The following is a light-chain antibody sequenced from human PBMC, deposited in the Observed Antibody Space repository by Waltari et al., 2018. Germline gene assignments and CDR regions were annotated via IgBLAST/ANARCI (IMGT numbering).Light chain of an antibody. V-gene: IGKV4-1*01. CDR3: QQYSSTPLT. J-gene: IGKJ5*01. CDR2: GAS. CDR1: QRVLYSSYNKAF. Sequence: DIVMTQSPDSLAVPLGERATINCKSSQRVLYSSYNKAFLAWYQQKPGQPPKLLIYGASTRESGVPDRFSGSGSGTDFTLTISSLQAEDVAVYYCQQYSSTPLTFGQGTRLEIK.